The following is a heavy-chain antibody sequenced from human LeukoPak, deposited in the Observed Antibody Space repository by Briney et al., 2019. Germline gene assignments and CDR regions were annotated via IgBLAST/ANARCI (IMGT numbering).Heavy chain of an antibody. CDR3: VRHASVTAITFAS. D-gene: IGHD2-21*02. V-gene: IGHV4-39*01. CDR1: GASISSSGYY. CDR2: IYYSGNT. J-gene: IGHJ4*02. Sequence: SETLSLTCTVSGASISSSGYYWGWIRQTPGNGLEWIGGIYYSGNTYYNPSLKSRVTISVDTSKSQFSLKLNSVTAADTAMYYCVRHASVTAITFASWGQGTLVTVSS.